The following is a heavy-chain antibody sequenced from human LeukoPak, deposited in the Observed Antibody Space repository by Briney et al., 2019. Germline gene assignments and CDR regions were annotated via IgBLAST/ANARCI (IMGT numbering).Heavy chain of an antibody. J-gene: IGHJ4*02. CDR2: INPSGGST. Sequence: GASVKVSCKASGYTFTSYYMHWVRQAPGQGLEWMGIINPSGGSTSYAQKFQGRVTMTRDTSTSTVYMELSSLRSEDTAVYYCARELYNGGATTPRCLGYWGQGTLVTVSS. CDR3: ARELYNGGATTPRCLGY. D-gene: IGHD1-26*01. CDR1: GYTFTSYY. V-gene: IGHV1-46*01.